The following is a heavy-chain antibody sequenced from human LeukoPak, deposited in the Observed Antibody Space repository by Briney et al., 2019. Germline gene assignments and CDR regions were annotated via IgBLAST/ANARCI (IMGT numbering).Heavy chain of an antibody. CDR2: INHSGSI. CDR1: GASFSGYY. Sequence: SETLSLTCAVYGASFSGYYWSWIRQAPGKGLEWIGEINHSGSIYYNPSLKSRVTISVDTSKNHLSLRLTSVTAADTAVCYCARQVTPTYYYDSSGYGLDYWGQGTLVTVSS. V-gene: IGHV4-34*01. D-gene: IGHD3-22*01. CDR3: ARQVTPTYYYDSSGYGLDY. J-gene: IGHJ4*02.